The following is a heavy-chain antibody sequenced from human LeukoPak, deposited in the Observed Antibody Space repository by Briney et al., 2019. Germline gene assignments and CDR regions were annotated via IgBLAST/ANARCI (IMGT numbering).Heavy chain of an antibody. J-gene: IGHJ4*02. Sequence: SVKVSCKASGGTFSSYAISWVRQAPGQGLEWMGRIIPILGIANYAQKFQGRVTITADKSTSTAYIELSSLRSEDTAVYYCARRSAVAGSELDYWGQGTLVTVSS. D-gene: IGHD6-19*01. CDR2: IIPILGIA. CDR1: GGTFSSYA. CDR3: ARRSAVAGSELDY. V-gene: IGHV1-69*04.